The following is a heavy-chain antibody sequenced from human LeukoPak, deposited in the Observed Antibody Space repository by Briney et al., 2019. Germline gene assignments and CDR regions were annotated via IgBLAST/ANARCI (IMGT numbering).Heavy chain of an antibody. Sequence: GGSLRLSCAASGFTFSGYSMNWVRQAPGKGLEWVSYISGSSVTIYYADSVKGRFTISRDNAKNSVYLQMNSLRDDDTAVYYCGRDYYGSIDYWGQGTPVTVSS. J-gene: IGHJ4*02. V-gene: IGHV3-48*02. CDR3: GRDYYGSIDY. CDR1: GFTFSGYS. D-gene: IGHD3-10*01. CDR2: ISGSSVTI.